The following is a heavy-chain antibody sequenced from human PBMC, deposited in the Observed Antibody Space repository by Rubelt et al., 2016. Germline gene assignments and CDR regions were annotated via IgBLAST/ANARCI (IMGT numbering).Heavy chain of an antibody. Sequence: QVQLVQSGAEVKKPGASVKVSCKASGYPFTSYGISWVRQAPGQGLEWMGWISAYDGNTNYAQKVQGRVTMSTDTSTSTAYMELRSLRADDTAVYYCARDRTWLVPGLDAFDIWGQGTMVTVSS. CDR3: ARDRTWLVPGLDAFDI. CDR1: GYPFTSYG. CDR2: ISAYDGNT. J-gene: IGHJ3*02. D-gene: IGHD6-19*01. V-gene: IGHV1-18*01.